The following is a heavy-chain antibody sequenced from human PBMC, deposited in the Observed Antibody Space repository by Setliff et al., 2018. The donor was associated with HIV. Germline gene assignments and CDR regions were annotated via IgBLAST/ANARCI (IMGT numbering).Heavy chain of an antibody. J-gene: IGHJ3*02. Sequence: PSETLSLTCPVSGYSISSGYYWSWIRQPPGKGLEWIGYIYYSGSTNYNPSLKSRVTISVDTSKNQFSLKLSSVTAADTAVYYCARLRVEGVMGAFDIWGQGTMVTVSS. V-gene: IGHV4-61*01. CDR2: IYYSGST. CDR3: ARLRVEGVMGAFDI. CDR1: GYSISSGYY. D-gene: IGHD2-15*01.